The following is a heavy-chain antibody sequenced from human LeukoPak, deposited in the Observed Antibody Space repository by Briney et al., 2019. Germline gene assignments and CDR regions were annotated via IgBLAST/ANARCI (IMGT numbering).Heavy chain of an antibody. V-gene: IGHV4-34*01. CDR3: ARGRNHYYDSSGRNSDY. Sequence: SETLSLTCAVYGGSFSGYYWSWIRQPPGKGLEWIGEINHSGSTNYNPSLKSRVTISVDTSKNQFSLKLSSVTAADAAVYYCARGRNHYYDSSGRNSDYWGQGTLVTVSS. CDR1: GGSFSGYY. J-gene: IGHJ4*02. CDR2: INHSGST. D-gene: IGHD3-22*01.